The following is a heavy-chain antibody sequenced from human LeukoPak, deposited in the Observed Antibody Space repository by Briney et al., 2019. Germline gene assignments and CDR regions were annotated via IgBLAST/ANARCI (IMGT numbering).Heavy chain of an antibody. D-gene: IGHD3-22*01. J-gene: IGHJ3*02. V-gene: IGHV1-46*01. CDR3: ARDDSSGTSPHAFDI. Sequence: ASVKVSCKASGYTFTGYYMHWVRQAPGQGLEWMGIINPSGGSTSYAQKFQGRVTMTRDTSTSTVYMELSSLRSEDTAVYYCARDDSSGTSPHAFDIWGQGTMVTVSS. CDR2: INPSGGST. CDR1: GYTFTGYY.